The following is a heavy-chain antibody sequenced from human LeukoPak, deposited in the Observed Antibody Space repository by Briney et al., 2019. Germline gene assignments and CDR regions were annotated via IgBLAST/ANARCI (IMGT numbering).Heavy chain of an antibody. CDR1: GGSISSYY. CDR3: ARHAETKYGDLPFDY. D-gene: IGHD4-17*01. Sequence: SETLSLTCTVSGGSISSYYWGWIRQPPGKGLEWIGYIYTSGSTNYNPSLKSRVTISVDTSKNQFSLKLSSVTAADTAVYYCARHAETKYGDLPFDYWGQGTLVTVSS. CDR2: IYTSGST. J-gene: IGHJ4*02. V-gene: IGHV4-4*09.